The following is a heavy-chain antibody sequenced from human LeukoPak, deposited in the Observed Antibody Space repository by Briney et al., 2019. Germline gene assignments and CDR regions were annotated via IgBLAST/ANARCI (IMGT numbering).Heavy chain of an antibody. Sequence: ASVKVSCKASGYTFTGYYMHWVRQAPGQGLEWMGWINPNSGGTNYAQKFQGRVTMTRDTSISTAYMELSRLRSDDTAVYYRARDQGNYDFWSGYNWFDPWGQGTLVTVSS. CDR1: GYTFTGYY. D-gene: IGHD3-3*01. V-gene: IGHV1-2*02. J-gene: IGHJ5*02. CDR2: INPNSGGT. CDR3: ARDQGNYDFWSGYNWFDP.